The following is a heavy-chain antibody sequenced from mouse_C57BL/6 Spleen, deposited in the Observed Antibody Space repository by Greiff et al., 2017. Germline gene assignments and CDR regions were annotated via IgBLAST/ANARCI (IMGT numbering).Heavy chain of an antibody. CDR2: ISNGGGST. CDR3: ARNIYYDYVGDLSFAY. V-gene: IGHV5-12*01. Sequence: EVKLVESGGGLVQPGGSLKLSCAASGFTFSDYYMYWVRQTPEKRLEWVAYISNGGGSTYYPDTVKGRFTISRDNAKNTLYLQMSRLKYEDTAMYYCARNIYYDYVGDLSFAYWGQGTLVTVSA. CDR1: GFTFSDYY. D-gene: IGHD2-4*01. J-gene: IGHJ3*01.